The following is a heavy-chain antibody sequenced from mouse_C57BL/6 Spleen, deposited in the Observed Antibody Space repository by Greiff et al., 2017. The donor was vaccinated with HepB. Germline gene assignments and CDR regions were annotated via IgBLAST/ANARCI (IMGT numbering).Heavy chain of an antibody. D-gene: IGHD6-2*01. J-gene: IGHJ1*03. CDR3: ARRVFYWYFDV. CDR2: ISYDGSN. V-gene: IGHV3-6*01. Sequence: EVQRVESGPGLVKPSQSLSLTCSVTGYSITSGYYWNWIRQFPGNKLEWMGYISYDGSNNYNPSLKNRISITRDTSKNQFFLKLNSVTTEDTATYYCARRVFYWYFDVWGTGTTVTVSS. CDR1: GYSITSGYY.